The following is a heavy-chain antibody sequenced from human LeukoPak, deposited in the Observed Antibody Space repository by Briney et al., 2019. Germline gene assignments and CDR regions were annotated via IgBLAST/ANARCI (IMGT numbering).Heavy chain of an antibody. CDR2: IKQDGTEK. J-gene: IGHJ6*02. Sequence: GGSLRLSCAASGFTFSTYWMSWVRQAPGKGLEWVATIKQDGTEKYYVDSVKGRFTISRDNAKNSLYLQMNSLRAEDTAVYYCAKSTTTVTTSLFGMDVWGQGTTVTVSS. V-gene: IGHV3-7*03. CDR1: GFTFSTYW. CDR3: AKSTTTVTTSLFGMDV. D-gene: IGHD4-17*01.